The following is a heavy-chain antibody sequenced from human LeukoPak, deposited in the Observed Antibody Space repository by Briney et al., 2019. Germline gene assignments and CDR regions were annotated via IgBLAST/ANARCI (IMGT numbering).Heavy chain of an antibody. V-gene: IGHV4-34*01. J-gene: IGHJ4*02. CDR2: INHSGST. CDR1: GGSFSGYY. CDR3: ARDRGHGAHDY. D-gene: IGHD1-14*01. Sequence: PSETLSLTCAVYGGSFSGYYWSWIRQPPGKGLEWIGEINHSGSTNYNPSLKSRVTISVDTSKNQFSLKLSSVTAADTAVYYCARDRGHGAHDYWGQGTLVTVSS.